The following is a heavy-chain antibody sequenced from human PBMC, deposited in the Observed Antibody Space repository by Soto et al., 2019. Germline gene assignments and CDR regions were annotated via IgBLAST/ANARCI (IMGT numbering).Heavy chain of an antibody. CDR1: GYTFTGYY. Sequence: ASVKVSCKASGYTFTGYYMHWVRQAPGQGLEWMGWINPNSGGTNYAQKFQGRVTMTRDTSISTAYMELSRLRSDDTAVYYCAKGTKYYYDSSGYYFYWGQGTLVTVS. CDR3: AKGTKYYYDSSGYYFY. D-gene: IGHD3-22*01. V-gene: IGHV1-2*02. CDR2: INPNSGGT. J-gene: IGHJ4*02.